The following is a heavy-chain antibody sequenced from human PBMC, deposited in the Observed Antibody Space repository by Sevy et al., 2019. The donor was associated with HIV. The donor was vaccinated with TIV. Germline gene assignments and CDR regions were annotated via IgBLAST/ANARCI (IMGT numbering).Heavy chain of an antibody. J-gene: IGHJ4*02. D-gene: IGHD3-10*01. CDR1: GFTFSSYW. V-gene: IGHV3-7*01. CDR3: ARSIMVRGVLFDY. CDR2: IKQDGSEK. Sequence: GGSLRLSCAASGFTFSSYWMSWVRQAPGKGLEWVANIKQDGSEKYYVDSVKGRFTISRDNAKNSLYLQMNSLRAEDTAVYYCARSIMVRGVLFDYWGQGTLVTVSS.